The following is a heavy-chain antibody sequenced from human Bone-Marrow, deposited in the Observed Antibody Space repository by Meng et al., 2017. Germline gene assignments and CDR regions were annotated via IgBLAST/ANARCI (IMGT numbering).Heavy chain of an antibody. D-gene: IGHD3-22*01. V-gene: IGHV1-46*01. CDR2: INPSGGST. Sequence: ASVKVSCKASGYTFTSYYMHWVRQAPGQGLEWMGIINPSGGSTSYAQKFQGRVTMTRDTSTSTVYMELSSLRSEDTAVYYCARGDSSGYSSYDAFDIWGQGTMVTVSS. CDR3: ARGDSSGYSSYDAFDI. CDR1: GYTFTSYY. J-gene: IGHJ3*02.